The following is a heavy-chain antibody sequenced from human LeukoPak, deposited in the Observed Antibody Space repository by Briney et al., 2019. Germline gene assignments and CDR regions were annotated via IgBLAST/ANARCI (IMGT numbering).Heavy chain of an antibody. Sequence: PSETLSLTCAVYGGSFSGYYWSWIRQPPGKGLEWIGYIFYSGSTDYNPSLKSRVTISVDTSKNQFFLKLSSVTAADTAVYYCSRNKAAGRNWFDPWGQGTLVTVSS. CDR3: SRNKAAGRNWFDP. D-gene: IGHD6-13*01. CDR1: GGSFSGYY. J-gene: IGHJ5*02. CDR2: IFYSGST. V-gene: IGHV4-59*01.